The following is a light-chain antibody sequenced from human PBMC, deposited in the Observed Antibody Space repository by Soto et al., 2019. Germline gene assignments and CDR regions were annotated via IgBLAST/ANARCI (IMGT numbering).Light chain of an antibody. CDR1: SSDIGAYQY. J-gene: IGLJ1*01. CDR2: DVT. V-gene: IGLV2-14*03. Sequence: QSALTQPASVSGSPGQSITISCTGSSSDIGAYQYVCWYQQHPGKVPKLLIYDVTDRPSGVSDRFSGSKSGNTASLTIYGLQAEDEADYYCSSYTDSGTYVFGTGTKVTVL. CDR3: SSYTDSGTYV.